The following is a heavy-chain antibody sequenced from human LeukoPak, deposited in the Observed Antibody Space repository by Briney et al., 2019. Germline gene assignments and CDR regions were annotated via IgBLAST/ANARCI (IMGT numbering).Heavy chain of an antibody. CDR1: GGSIRGYY. J-gene: IGHJ6*03. CDR3: ARGVDYYYYMDV. CDR2: IYTTESI. Sequence: PSETLSLTCTVSGGSIRGYYWSWIRQPAGKGLGWIGRIYTTESINYNPSLKSRVTISVDKSKNQFSLKLSSVTAADTAVYYCARGVDYYYYMDVWGKGTTVTVSS. V-gene: IGHV4-4*07.